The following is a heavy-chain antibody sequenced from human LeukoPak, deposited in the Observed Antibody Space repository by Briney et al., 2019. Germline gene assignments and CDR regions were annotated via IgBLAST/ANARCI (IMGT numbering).Heavy chain of an antibody. J-gene: IGHJ3*02. D-gene: IGHD3-22*01. CDR2: IYYSGST. CDR1: GGSISSYY. CDR3: ARVGFWVNYYDSSGYSAFDI. V-gene: IGHV4-59*01. Sequence: SETLSLTCPVSGGSISSYYWSWIRQPPGKGLEWIGYIYYSGSTNYNPSLKSRVTISVVTSKNQFFLELSSVTAADTAVYYCARVGFWVNYYDSSGYSAFDIWGQGTMVTVSS.